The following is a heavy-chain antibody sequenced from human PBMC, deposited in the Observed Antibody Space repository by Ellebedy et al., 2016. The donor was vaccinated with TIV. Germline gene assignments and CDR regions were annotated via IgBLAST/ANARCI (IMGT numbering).Heavy chain of an antibody. D-gene: IGHD2-15*01. J-gene: IGHJ5*01. V-gene: IGHV3-21*01. CDR2: IRSTGSDK. Sequence: PGGSLRLSCVGSGLIFSNYNMNWVRQPPGKGPEWVSSIRSTGSDKYYAESVKGRFTISRDNAKNSLFLQINSLRADDTAVYYCARGWSTPDSWGQGTLVTVSS. CDR1: GLIFSNYN. CDR3: ARGWSTPDS.